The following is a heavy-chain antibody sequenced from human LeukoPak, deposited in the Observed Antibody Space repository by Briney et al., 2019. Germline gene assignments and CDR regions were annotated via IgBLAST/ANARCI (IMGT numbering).Heavy chain of an antibody. CDR2: ISYDGSNK. V-gene: IGHV3-30-3*01. CDR3: ARDVRVYSSSPDAFDI. Sequence: GGSLRLSCAASGFTFSSYAMSWVRQAPGKGLEWVAVISYDGSNKYYADSVKGRSTISRDNSKNTLYLQMNSLRAEDTAVYYCARDVRVYSSSPDAFDIWGQGTMVTVSS. CDR1: GFTFSSYA. D-gene: IGHD6-13*01. J-gene: IGHJ3*02.